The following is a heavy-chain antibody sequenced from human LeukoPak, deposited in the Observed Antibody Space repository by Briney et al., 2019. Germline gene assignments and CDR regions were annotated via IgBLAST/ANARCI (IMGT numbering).Heavy chain of an antibody. CDR3: ARIETVADAFDI. CDR1: GFTVSSNY. V-gene: IGHV3-66*01. D-gene: IGHD1-1*01. J-gene: IGHJ3*02. CDR2: IYSGGST. Sequence: GGSLRLSCAASGFTVSSNYMTWVRQAPGKGLEWVSLIYSGGSTSYADSVRGRFTISRDNSKNTLYLQMNSLRAEDTAVYYCARIETVADAFDIWGQGTVVTVSS.